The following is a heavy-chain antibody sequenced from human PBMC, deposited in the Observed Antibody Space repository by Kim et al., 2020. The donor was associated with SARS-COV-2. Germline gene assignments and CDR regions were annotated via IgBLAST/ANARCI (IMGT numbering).Heavy chain of an antibody. CDR3: ARSAHFWSGHYLDL. D-gene: IGHD3-3*01. V-gene: IGHV1-2*02. CDR2: INPYSGDT. J-gene: IGHJ5*02. CDR1: GYTFTDYY. Sequence: ASVKVSCKASGYTFTDYYIHWVRQAPGQGLEWMGWINPYSGDTNYAQKFQGRVTMTRDTSISTPYVELNSLRSDDTAVYYCARSAHFWSGHYLDLWGQGTLITVSP.